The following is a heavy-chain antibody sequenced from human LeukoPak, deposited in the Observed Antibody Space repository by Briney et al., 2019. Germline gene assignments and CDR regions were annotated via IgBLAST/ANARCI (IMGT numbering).Heavy chain of an antibody. D-gene: IGHD4-17*01. J-gene: IGHJ4*02. V-gene: IGHV1-58*01. Sequence: SVKVSCKASGFIFSSSAVQWVRQARGQRLEWIGWIVVGSGNTNYAQNFQERVTITRDVTTSTAYMELSSLISEDTAVYYCVADCYGDCIDWGQGTLVTVSS. CDR2: IVVGSGNT. CDR1: GFIFSSSA. CDR3: VADCYGDCID.